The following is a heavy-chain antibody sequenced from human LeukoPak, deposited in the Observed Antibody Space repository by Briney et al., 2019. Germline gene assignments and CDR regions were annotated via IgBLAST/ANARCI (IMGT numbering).Heavy chain of an antibody. CDR3: ASGSNYDFWSGYPPGYGMDV. CDR2: ISSSGSTI. CDR1: GFTFSSYE. V-gene: IGHV3-48*03. D-gene: IGHD3-3*01. J-gene: IGHJ6*02. Sequence: GGSLRLSCAASGFTFSSYEMNWVRQAPGKGLEWVSYISSSGSTIYYADSVKGRFTISRDNAKNSLYLQMNSLRAEDTAVYYCASGSNYDFWSGYPPGYGMDVWGQGITVTVSS.